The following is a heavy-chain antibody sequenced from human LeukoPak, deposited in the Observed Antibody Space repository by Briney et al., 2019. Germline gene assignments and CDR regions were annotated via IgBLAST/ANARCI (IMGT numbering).Heavy chain of an antibody. CDR3: VKEVGGSGSF. J-gene: IGHJ4*02. Sequence: GGSLRLSCAASGFTFTDYWMTWVRQAPGKGLEWVANVKQDGSEKYYVDSVKGRFTISRDNAKKSLYLQMNSLRAEDTAVYYCVKEVGGSGSFWGRGTLVTVSS. CDR2: VKQDGSEK. D-gene: IGHD3-10*01. CDR1: GFTFTDYW. V-gene: IGHV3-7*01.